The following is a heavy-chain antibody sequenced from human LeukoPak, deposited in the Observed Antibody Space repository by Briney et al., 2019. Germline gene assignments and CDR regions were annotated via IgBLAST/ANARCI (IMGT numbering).Heavy chain of an antibody. D-gene: IGHD3-10*01. CDR3: ARGRITMVRGVQNYYYYYGMDV. Sequence: GASVKVSCKASGYTFTGYYMHWVRQAPGQGLEWMGWINPNSGGTNYAQKFQGWVTMTRDTSISTAYMELSRLRSDDTAVYYCARGRITMVRGVQNYYYYYGMDVWGKGTTVTVSS. V-gene: IGHV1-2*04. CDR1: GYTFTGYY. CDR2: INPNSGGT. J-gene: IGHJ6*04.